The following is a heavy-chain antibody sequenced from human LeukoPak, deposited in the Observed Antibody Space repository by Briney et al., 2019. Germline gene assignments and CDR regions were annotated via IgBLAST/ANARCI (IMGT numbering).Heavy chain of an antibody. CDR1: GFTFSSYS. D-gene: IGHD1-26*01. V-gene: IGHV3-21*01. CDR2: ISSSSSYI. J-gene: IGHJ4*02. Sequence: PGGSLRLSCAASGFTFSSYSMNWVRQAPGKGLEWVSSISSSSSYIYYADSVKGRFTISRDNAKNSLYLQMNSLRAEYTAVYYCARDRGGSSALDYWGQGTLVTVSS. CDR3: ARDRGGSSALDY.